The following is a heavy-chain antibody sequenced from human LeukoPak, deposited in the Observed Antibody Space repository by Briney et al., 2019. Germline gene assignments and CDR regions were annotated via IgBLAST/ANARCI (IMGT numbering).Heavy chain of an antibody. CDR2: IYQSGST. D-gene: IGHD2-21*01. CDR1: GGSISSGGYS. V-gene: IGHV4-30-2*01. J-gene: IGHJ4*02. CDR3: ARHSPGARGVDY. Sequence: SETLSLTCAVSGGSISSGGYSWSWIRQPPGKGLEWIGYIYQSGSTYYNPSLKSRVTISVDRSKNQFSLKLTSVTAADTAVYYCARHSPGARGVDYWGQGTLVTVSS.